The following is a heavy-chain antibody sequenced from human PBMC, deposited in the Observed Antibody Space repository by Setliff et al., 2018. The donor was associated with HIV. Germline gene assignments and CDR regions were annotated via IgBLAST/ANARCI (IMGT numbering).Heavy chain of an antibody. V-gene: IGHV3-23*01. D-gene: IGHD3-10*01. CDR2: ISGNGGGT. CDR3: AKDVHYGSGNYGWH. Sequence: GGSLRLSCAASGFTFNIYTMSWVRQAPGKGPEWVSVISGNGGGTNYADSVKGRFTISRDNSKNMVYLQMSNVRAEDTAVYYCAKDVHYGSGNYGWHWGQGTLVTVSS. CDR1: GFTFNIYT. J-gene: IGHJ4*02.